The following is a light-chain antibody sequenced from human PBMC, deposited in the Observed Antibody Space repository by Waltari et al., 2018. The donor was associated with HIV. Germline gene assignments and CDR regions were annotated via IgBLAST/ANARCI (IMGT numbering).Light chain of an antibody. CDR1: SSNIGSNY. Sequence: QSVLTQSPSASGTPGQRVTISCSGSSSNIGSNYVYWYQQLPGTAPKLLIYGSNQRPPGVPDRFSGSKSGTSAFLAISGLRSEDEADYYCAAWDDSLSGRVFGGGTKLTVL. CDR3: AAWDDSLSGRV. CDR2: GSN. J-gene: IGLJ3*02. V-gene: IGLV1-47*01.